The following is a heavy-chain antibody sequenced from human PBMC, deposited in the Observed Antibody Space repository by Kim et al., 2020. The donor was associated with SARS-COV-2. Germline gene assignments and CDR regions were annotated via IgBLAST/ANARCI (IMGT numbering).Heavy chain of an antibody. Sequence: SQTLSLTCAISGDSVSSNSVAWSWIRQSPLRGLEWLGRTYYRSKWSSDYAVSVKSRITINPDTSKNQFSLQLTSVTPEDTAFYYCVRYSGWYYFDYWGQGTLVTVSS. J-gene: IGHJ4*02. D-gene: IGHD6-19*01. CDR2: TYYRSKWSS. CDR1: GDSVSSNSVA. CDR3: VRYSGWYYFDY. V-gene: IGHV6-1*01.